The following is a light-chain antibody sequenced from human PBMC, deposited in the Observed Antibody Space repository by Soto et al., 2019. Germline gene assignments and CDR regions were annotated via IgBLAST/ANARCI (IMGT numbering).Light chain of an antibody. CDR1: QGISNS. CDR2: AAS. CDR3: HMYNSAPST. J-gene: IGKJ2*01. V-gene: IGKV1-27*01. Sequence: DIQMTQSPSSLSASVGDRVTITCRARQGISNSLAWYQHKPGKIPKLLIYAASTLQSGVPSRFSGRGSGTACHLTISLLKTEDVATYYCHMYNSAPSTFGQGTKLELK.